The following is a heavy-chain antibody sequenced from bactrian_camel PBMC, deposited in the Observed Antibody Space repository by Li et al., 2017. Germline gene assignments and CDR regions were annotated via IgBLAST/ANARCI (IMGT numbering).Heavy chain of an antibody. J-gene: IGHJ4*01. CDR2: IESDGSNT. Sequence: HVQLVESGGGLVQPGGSLRLSCTASAIRFSMYYMTWVRQAPGKGLEWVSSIESDGSNTYYRDSVKGRFTISRDNAKNTMYLQMNSLKPEDTAVHYCVRDALWLARYYSTNDWAYWGQGTQVTVS. CDR1: AIRFSMYY. CDR3: VRDALWLARYYSTNDWAY. D-gene: IGHD4*01. V-gene: IGHV3-2*01.